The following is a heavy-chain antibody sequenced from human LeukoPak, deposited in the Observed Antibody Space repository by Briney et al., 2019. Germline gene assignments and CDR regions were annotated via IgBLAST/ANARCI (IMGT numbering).Heavy chain of an antibody. Sequence: PGGSLRLSCAASGFTFSGYSMNWVRQAPGKGLEWVSSISSSSSYIYYADSVKGRFTNSRDNAKNSLYLQMNSLRAEDTAVYYCARVPIYVSAFDIWGQGTMVTVSS. CDR3: ARVPIYVSAFDI. CDR2: ISSSSSYI. J-gene: IGHJ3*02. V-gene: IGHV3-21*01. CDR1: GFTFSGYS. D-gene: IGHD2-2*02.